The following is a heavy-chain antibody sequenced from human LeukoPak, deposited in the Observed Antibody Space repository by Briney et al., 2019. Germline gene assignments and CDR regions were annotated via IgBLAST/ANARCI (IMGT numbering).Heavy chain of an antibody. CDR2: IIPIFGTA. J-gene: IGHJ4*02. D-gene: IGHD2-8*01. CDR3: ARVVEPIHCTNGVCPFDY. V-gene: IGHV1-69*13. CDR1: GGTFSSYA. Sequence: GASVKVSCKASGGTFSSYAISRVGQAPGQGLEWMGGIIPIFGTANYAQKFQGRVTITADESTSTAYMELSSLRSEDTAVYYCARVVEPIHCTNGVCPFDYWGQGTLVTVSS.